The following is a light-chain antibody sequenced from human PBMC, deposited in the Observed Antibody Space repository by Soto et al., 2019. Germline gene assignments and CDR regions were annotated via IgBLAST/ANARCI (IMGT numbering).Light chain of an antibody. V-gene: IGKV1-5*03. Sequence: DIQMTQSPSTLSASVGDRVTITCRASQSVSNWLAWYQQKPGKVPKLLIFQASTLETGVPSRFSGSGSGTAVPRSIRGLERVYFSPNYCQHLVVYPYPFGQENNHEIK. J-gene: IGKJ2*01. CDR2: QAS. CDR3: QHLVVYPYP. CDR1: QSVSNW.